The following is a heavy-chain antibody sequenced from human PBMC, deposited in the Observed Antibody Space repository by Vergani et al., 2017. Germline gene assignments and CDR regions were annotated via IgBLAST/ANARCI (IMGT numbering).Heavy chain of an antibody. Sequence: QLVESGGGWVQPGGSLRLSCEGSGFSFSGYWMHWVRQSPEKGLVWVSRIKSDGSITNYADSVKGRFTISRDNAKNTLYLEMNSLRGDDTAIYYCVRARCSGPCFMSNWFDSWGQGTLVTVSS. CDR3: VRARCSGPCFMSNWFDS. CDR1: GFSFSGYW. J-gene: IGHJ5*01. CDR2: IKSDGSIT. D-gene: IGHD5-12*01. V-gene: IGHV3-74*02.